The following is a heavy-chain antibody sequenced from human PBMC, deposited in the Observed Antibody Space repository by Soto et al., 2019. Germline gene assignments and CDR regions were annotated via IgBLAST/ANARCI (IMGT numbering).Heavy chain of an antibody. CDR2: ISAYNGNT. D-gene: IGHD3-22*01. CDR1: GYTFTSYG. J-gene: IGHJ6*02. Sequence: GASVKVSFKASGYTFTSYGISWVRQAPGQGLEWMGWISAYNGNTNYAQKLQGRVTMTTDTSTSTAYMELRSLRSDDTAVYYCASGQAGAVISPYYYYGMDVWGQGTTVTVSS. CDR3: ASGQAGAVISPYYYYGMDV. V-gene: IGHV1-18*01.